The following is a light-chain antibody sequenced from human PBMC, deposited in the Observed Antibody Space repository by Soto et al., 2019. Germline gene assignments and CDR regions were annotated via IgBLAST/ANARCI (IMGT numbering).Light chain of an antibody. V-gene: IGKV1-16*02. CDR3: HKYCGYPLT. Sequence: DIQMTQSPSSLSASVGDRVTITCRASQDIGKFLAWFQQKPGKAPKSLIYAASSLQGGGPSKFSGSGTGTDFILTLSSLQPEDVATYYCHKYCGYPLTVGQGTRLEVK. CDR1: QDIGKF. CDR2: AAS. J-gene: IGKJ5*01.